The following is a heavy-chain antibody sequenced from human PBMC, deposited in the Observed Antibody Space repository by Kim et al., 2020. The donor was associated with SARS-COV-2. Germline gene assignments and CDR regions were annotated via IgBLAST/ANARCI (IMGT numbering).Heavy chain of an antibody. Sequence: ASVKVSCKASGYTFTSYAMHWVRQAPGQRLEWMGWINAGNGNTKYSQKFQGRVTITRDTSASTAYMELSSLRSEDTAVYYCARGGRIGIAAGYWGQGTLVTVSS. J-gene: IGHJ4*02. CDR2: INAGNGNT. CDR3: ARGGRIGIAAGY. V-gene: IGHV1-3*01. D-gene: IGHD6-13*01. CDR1: GYTFTSYA.